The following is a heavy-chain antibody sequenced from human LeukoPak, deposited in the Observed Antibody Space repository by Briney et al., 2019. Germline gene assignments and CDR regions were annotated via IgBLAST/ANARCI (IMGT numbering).Heavy chain of an antibody. J-gene: IGHJ5*02. CDR2: ISGSGGSK. Sequence: GGSLRLSCAASGFTFSSYAMSWVRQAPGKGLEWVSAISGSGGSKYYADSVKGRLTTPRDNSKNPLYLQMNSLRAEDTAVYYCAKGIGPGILSNWFDPWGQGTLVTVSS. CDR3: AKGIGPGILSNWFDP. V-gene: IGHV3-23*01. CDR1: GFTFSSYA. D-gene: IGHD2/OR15-2a*01.